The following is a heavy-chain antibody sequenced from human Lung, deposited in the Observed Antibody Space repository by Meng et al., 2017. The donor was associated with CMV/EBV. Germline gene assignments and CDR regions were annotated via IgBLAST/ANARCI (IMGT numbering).Heavy chain of an antibody. Sequence: ESLKISCAASGFTFSDYPMSWVRQAPGKGLEWVSSLSSGGSSTYYTDSVKGRFTISRDNSKNTVHLQMNSLRVEETAVYYCAKGRAVGATTPFDYWGQGTXVTVSS. J-gene: IGHJ4*02. CDR2: LSSGGSST. D-gene: IGHD1-26*01. CDR1: GFTFSDYP. V-gene: IGHV3-23*01. CDR3: AKGRAVGATTPFDY.